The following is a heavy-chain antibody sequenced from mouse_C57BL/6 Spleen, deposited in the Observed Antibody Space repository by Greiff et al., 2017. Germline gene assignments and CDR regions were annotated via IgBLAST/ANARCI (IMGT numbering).Heavy chain of an antibody. D-gene: IGHD4-1*01. Sequence: EVQLQQSGTVLARPGASVKMSCTTSGYTFTSYWMHWVKQRPGQGLEWIGAIYPGNSDTSYNQKFKGKAKLTAVTSASTAYMELSSLTNEDSAVYYCTRPGTYPRWYFDVWGTGTTVTVSS. CDR2: IYPGNSDT. V-gene: IGHV1-5*01. CDR3: TRPGTYPRWYFDV. CDR1: GYTFTSYW. J-gene: IGHJ1*03.